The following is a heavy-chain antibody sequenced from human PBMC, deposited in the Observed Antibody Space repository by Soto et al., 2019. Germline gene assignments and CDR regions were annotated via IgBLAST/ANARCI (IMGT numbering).Heavy chain of an antibody. CDR2: IYSGGST. J-gene: IGHJ6*03. D-gene: IGHD3-3*01. Sequence: GGSLRLSCAASGFTVSSNYMSWVRQAPGKGLEWVSVIYSGGSTYYADSVKGRFTISRHNSKNTLYLQMNSLRAEDTAVYYCARVMYDFWSGHYYYYMDVWGKGTTVTVSS. CDR1: GFTVSSNY. V-gene: IGHV3-53*04. CDR3: ARVMYDFWSGHYYYYMDV.